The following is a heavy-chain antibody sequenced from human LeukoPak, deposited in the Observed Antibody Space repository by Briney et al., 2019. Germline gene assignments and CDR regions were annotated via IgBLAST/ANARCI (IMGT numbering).Heavy chain of an antibody. V-gene: IGHV1-18*04. J-gene: IGHJ3*02. CDR1: GYTFTSCG. Sequence: ASVKVSCKASGYTFTSCGISWVRQAPGQGLEWMGWISAYNGNTNYAQKLQGRVTMTTDTSTSTAYMELRSLRSDDTAVYYCARDYDILTGYIAFDIWGQGTMVTVSS. CDR3: ARDYDILTGYIAFDI. D-gene: IGHD3-9*01. CDR2: ISAYNGNT.